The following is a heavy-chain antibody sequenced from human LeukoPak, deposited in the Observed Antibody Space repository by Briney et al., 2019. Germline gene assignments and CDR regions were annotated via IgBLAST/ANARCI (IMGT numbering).Heavy chain of an antibody. D-gene: IGHD3-10*01. J-gene: IGHJ4*02. CDR2: INPSGGSA. CDR3: ARTMVRGVIIDY. Sequence: GASVKVSCKASGYTFTSYHMHWVRQAPGQGLEWMGIINPSGGSANYAQRFRGRVTMTRDMSTGTVYMELSSLRSEDTAVYYCARTMVRGVIIDYWGQGTLVTVSS. V-gene: IGHV1-46*01. CDR1: GYTFTSYH.